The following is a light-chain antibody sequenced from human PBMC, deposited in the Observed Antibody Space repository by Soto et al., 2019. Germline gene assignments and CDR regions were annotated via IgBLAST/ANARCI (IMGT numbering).Light chain of an antibody. V-gene: IGKV3-11*01. Sequence: EIVLTQSPATLSLSPGESATLSCRASQSISSYLAWYQQKPGQAPRLLIYDASNRATRIPARFSGSGSGTDFTLTISILVPEDCAVLYFKQRSYWPRMFGLGTKVEIK. CDR1: QSISSY. CDR3: KQRSYWPRM. CDR2: DAS. J-gene: IGKJ1*01.